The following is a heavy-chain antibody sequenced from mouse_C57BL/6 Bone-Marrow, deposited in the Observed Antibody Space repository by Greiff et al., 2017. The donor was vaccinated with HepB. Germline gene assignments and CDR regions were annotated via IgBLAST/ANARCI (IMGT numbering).Heavy chain of an antibody. CDR3: ARRMDYYDYGAWFAY. D-gene: IGHD2-4*01. V-gene: IGHV1-26*01. Sequence: EVQLQQSGPELVKPGASVKISCKASGYTFTDYYMNWVKQSHGKSLEWIGDINPNNGGTSYNQKFKGKATLTVDKSSSTAYMELRSLTSEDSAVYYCARRMDYYDYGAWFAYWGQGTLVTVSA. CDR1: GYTFTDYY. J-gene: IGHJ3*01. CDR2: INPNNGGT.